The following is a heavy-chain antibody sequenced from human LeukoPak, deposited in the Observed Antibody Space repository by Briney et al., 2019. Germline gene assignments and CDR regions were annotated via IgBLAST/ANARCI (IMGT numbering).Heavy chain of an antibody. CDR1: GFTVNNKY. V-gene: IGHV3-66*01. Sequence: GGSLRLSCAASGFTVNNKYMTWVRQAPGRGLEWVSLIYSGGHTYYTDSVKGRFTISRDNSKNTLHLQMNSLRVEDTAVYYCARFQYYYDSSGYYYRINDAFDIWGQGTMVTVSS. CDR2: IYSGGHT. D-gene: IGHD3-22*01. CDR3: ARFQYYYDSSGYYYRINDAFDI. J-gene: IGHJ3*02.